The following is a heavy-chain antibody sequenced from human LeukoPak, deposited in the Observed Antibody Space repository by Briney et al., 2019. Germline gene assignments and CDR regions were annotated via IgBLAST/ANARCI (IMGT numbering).Heavy chain of an antibody. D-gene: IGHD2-15*01. CDR1: GGSISSGGYS. CDR2: IYHSGST. J-gene: IGHJ4*02. CDR3: ARGSVVAKGYFDY. Sequence: SETLSLTCAVSGGSISSGGYSWSWIRQPPGKGLEWIGYIYHSGSTHYSPSLKSRVTISVDRSKNQFSLKLSSVTAADTAVYYCARGSVVAKGYFDYWGQGTLVTVSS. V-gene: IGHV4-30-2*01.